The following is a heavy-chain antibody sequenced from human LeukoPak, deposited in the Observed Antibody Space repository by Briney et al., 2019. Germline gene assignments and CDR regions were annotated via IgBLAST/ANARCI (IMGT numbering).Heavy chain of an antibody. D-gene: IGHD3-16*01. V-gene: IGHV3-49*04. J-gene: IGHJ4*02. Sequence: GGSLRLSCKGSGFTFHDYGMSWVRQAPGKGLEWVGFIRAEAYGGMTEYAASMKGRFSISRDDSQSIAYLQMNSLESDDTAVYYCSRLRFTVDTPNSGFFDFWGQGALVTVSS. CDR1: GFTFHDYG. CDR2: IRAEAYGGMT. CDR3: SRLRFTVDTPNSGFFDF.